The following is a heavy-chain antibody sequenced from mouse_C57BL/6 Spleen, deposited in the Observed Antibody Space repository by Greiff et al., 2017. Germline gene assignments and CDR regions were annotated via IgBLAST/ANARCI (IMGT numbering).Heavy chain of an antibody. Sequence: EVKVEESGPGLVKPSQSLSLTCSVTGYSITSGYYWNWIRQFPGNKLEWMGYISYDGSNNYNPSLKNRISITRDTSKNQFFLKLNSVTTEDTATYYCANNFYYYGSSLWYFDVWGTGTTVTVSS. CDR3: ANNFYYYGSSLWYFDV. CDR1: GYSITSGYY. D-gene: IGHD1-1*01. J-gene: IGHJ1*03. V-gene: IGHV3-6*01. CDR2: ISYDGSN.